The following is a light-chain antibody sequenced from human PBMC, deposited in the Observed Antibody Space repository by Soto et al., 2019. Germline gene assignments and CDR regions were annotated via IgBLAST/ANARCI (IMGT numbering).Light chain of an antibody. J-gene: IGKJ2*01. CDR2: AAS. CDR3: QQSHSTPYT. V-gene: IGKV1-39*01. Sequence: DIQMTQSPSSLSASFGDRVTLTCRASQSSATYLNWYQQKPGTAPKLLMYAASTLHSGVPSRFSGSGSGTDFTLNISSLQREDFATYFCQQSHSTPYTFGQGTKLEI. CDR1: QSSATY.